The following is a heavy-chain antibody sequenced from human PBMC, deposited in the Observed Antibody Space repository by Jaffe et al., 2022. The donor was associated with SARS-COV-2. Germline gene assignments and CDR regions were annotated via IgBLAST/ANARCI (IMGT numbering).Heavy chain of an antibody. CDR1: GGSLSGYY. CDR3: ARTLRYPLDH. J-gene: IGHJ4*02. V-gene: IGHV4-34*01. CDR2: VNQSGSN. Sequence: QVQLQQWGAGLLKPSETLSLTCAVNGGSLSGYYWSWIRQSPGKGLEWIGEVNQSGSNNNNPSLEGRVTISVDTSKNQFSLKLNSVTATDTAVYYCARTLRYPLDHWGPGTLVTVS. D-gene: IGHD3-9*01.